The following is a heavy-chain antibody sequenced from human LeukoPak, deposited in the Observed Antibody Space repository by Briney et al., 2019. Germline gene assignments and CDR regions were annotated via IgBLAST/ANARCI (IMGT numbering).Heavy chain of an antibody. J-gene: IGHJ6*03. CDR1: GFTFSDSY. D-gene: IGHD1-26*01. CDR2: ISGSGHDI. V-gene: IGHV3-11*04. Sequence: GGSLRLSCAASGFTFSDSYMTWVRQAPGKGVEWVAYISGSGHDINYSDSVKGRFTISRDNAKNSLYLQMSSLRVEDTAVYYCARKGGPTTYGKYYYYMDVWGKGTTVTIPS. CDR3: ARKGGPTTYGKYYYYMDV.